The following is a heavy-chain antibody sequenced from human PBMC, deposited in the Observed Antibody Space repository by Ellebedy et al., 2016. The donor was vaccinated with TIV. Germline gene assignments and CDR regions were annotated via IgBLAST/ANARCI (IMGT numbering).Heavy chain of an antibody. J-gene: IGHJ3*01. D-gene: IGHD4-17*01. Sequence: GGSLRLSCAASGFSFRSYWMSWVRQAPGKGLEWVANMRQDGNDKYYVDSVKGRFTISRDNAKNSLYLQMNSLRAEDTSVYYCATDGSYGDYRSPAHAFVFWGQGTMVTVSS. V-gene: IGHV3-7*01. CDR1: GFSFRSYW. CDR2: MRQDGNDK. CDR3: ATDGSYGDYRSPAHAFVF.